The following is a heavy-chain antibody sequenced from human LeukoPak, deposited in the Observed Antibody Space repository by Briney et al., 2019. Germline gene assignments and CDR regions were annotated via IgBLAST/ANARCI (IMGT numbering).Heavy chain of an antibody. CDR1: DFTFSDFG. CDR3: AKVHYYDFWSFDY. V-gene: IGHV3-30*02. D-gene: IGHD3-3*01. J-gene: IGHJ4*02. CDR2: IRPDGSKK. Sequence: PGGSLRLSCATSDFTFSDFGMHWVRQAPGKGLEWLAFIRPDGSKKYYAESVKGRFSIARDNSKNTLYLQMNSLRAEDTAVYYCAKVHYYDFWSFDYWGQGTLVTVSS.